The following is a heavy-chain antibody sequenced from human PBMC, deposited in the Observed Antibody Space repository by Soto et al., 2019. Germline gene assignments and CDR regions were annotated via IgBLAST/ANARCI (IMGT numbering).Heavy chain of an antibody. CDR2: IDWDDDK. D-gene: IGHD3-10*01. J-gene: IGHJ4*02. CDR3: ARIIRPHGSGSYSIFDY. V-gene: IGHV2-70*11. Sequence: SGPTLVNPTQTLTLTCTFSGFSLSTSGMCVSWIRQPPGKALEWLARIDWDDDKYYSTSLKTRLTISKDTSKNQVVLTMTNMDPVDTATYYCARIIRPHGSGSYSIFDYCGQGTLVTVSS. CDR1: GFSLSTSGMC.